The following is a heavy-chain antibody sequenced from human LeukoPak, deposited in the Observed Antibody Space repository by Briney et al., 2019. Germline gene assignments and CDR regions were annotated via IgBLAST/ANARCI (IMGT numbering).Heavy chain of an antibody. D-gene: IGHD3-9*01. J-gene: IGHJ5*02. Sequence: GGSLRLSCAASGFTFSSYAMSWVRQAPGKGLEWVSAISGSGGSTYYADSVKGRFTISRDNSKNTLYLQMNSLRAEDTAVYYCARGSVELRYFDWLLSGNWFDPWGQGTLVTVSS. CDR1: GFTFSSYA. CDR2: ISGSGGST. V-gene: IGHV3-23*01. CDR3: ARGSVELRYFDWLLSGNWFDP.